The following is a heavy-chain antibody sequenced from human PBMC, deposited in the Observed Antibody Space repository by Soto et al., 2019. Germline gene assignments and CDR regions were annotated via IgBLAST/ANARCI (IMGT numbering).Heavy chain of an antibody. D-gene: IGHD1-26*01. V-gene: IGHV4-59*01. J-gene: IGHJ5*01. Sequence: PSETLSLTCSVSGGSISSYYWSWIRQPPGKGLEWIGYIYYSGSTNFNPALMRRVTISVDTSKNQFALKLSSVTAADTAVYYCARGSTKKNLFDYWGQGTLVTVSS. CDR2: IYYSGST. CDR3: ARGSTKKNLFDY. CDR1: GGSISSYY.